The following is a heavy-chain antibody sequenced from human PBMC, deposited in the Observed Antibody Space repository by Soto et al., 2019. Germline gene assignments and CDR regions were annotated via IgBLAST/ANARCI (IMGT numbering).Heavy chain of an antibody. D-gene: IGHD3-10*01. Sequence: GGSLRLSCAASGFTFSSYAMSWVRQAPGKGLEWVSAISGSGGSTYYADSVKGRFTISRDNSKNTLYLQMNSLRAEDTAVYYCAKELLWFGEFDDAFDIWGQGTMVTVSS. CDR2: ISGSGGST. CDR1: GFTFSSYA. CDR3: AKELLWFGEFDDAFDI. V-gene: IGHV3-23*01. J-gene: IGHJ3*02.